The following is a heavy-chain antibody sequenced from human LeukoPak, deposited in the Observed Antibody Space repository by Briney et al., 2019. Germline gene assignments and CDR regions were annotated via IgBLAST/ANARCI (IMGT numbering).Heavy chain of an antibody. CDR1: GYTFTGYY. CDR2: INPNSGGT. V-gene: IGHV1-2*02. J-gene: IGHJ4*02. Sequence: GASVKVSCKASGYTFTGYYMHWVRQAPGQGLERMGWINPNSGGTNYAQKFQGRVTMTRDTSISTAYMELSRLRSDDTAVYYCVGWYYDSSGYYSDYWGQGTLVTVSS. CDR3: VGWYYDSSGYYSDY. D-gene: IGHD3-22*01.